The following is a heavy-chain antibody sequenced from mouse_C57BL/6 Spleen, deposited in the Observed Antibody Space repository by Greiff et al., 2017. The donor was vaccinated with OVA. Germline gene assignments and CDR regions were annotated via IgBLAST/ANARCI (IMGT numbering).Heavy chain of an antibody. V-gene: IGHV10-1*01. Sequence: EVKLMESGGGLVQPKGSLKLSCAASGFSFNTYAMNWVRQAPGKGLEWVARIRSKSNNYATYYADSVKDRFTISRDASESILYLQMNHLKTEDTAVDYCVRHRHPEAMDYWGQGTSVTVSS. CDR1: GFSFNTYA. CDR3: VRHRHPEAMDY. J-gene: IGHJ4*01. CDR2: IRSKSNNYAT.